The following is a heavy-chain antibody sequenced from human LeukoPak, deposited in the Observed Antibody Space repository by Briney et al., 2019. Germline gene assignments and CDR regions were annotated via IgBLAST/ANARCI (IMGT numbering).Heavy chain of an antibody. D-gene: IGHD2-15*01. CDR1: GGTFSSDA. V-gene: IGHV1-69*06. J-gene: IGHJ4*02. CDR3: ARGAGYCSGGSCYKYFDY. Sequence: SVKVSCKASGGTFSSDAISWVRQAPGQGLEWMGGIIPIFGTANYAQKFQSRVTITADKSTSTDYMELSSLRSEDTAVYYCARGAGYCSGGSCYKYFDYWGQGTLVTVSS. CDR2: IIPIFGTA.